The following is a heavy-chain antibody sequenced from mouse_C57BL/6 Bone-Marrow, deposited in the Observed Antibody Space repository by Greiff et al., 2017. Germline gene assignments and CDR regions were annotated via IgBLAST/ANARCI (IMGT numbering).Heavy chain of an antibody. CDR1: GYAFTNYL. CDR2: INPGSGGT. V-gene: IGHV1-54*01. Sequence: QVQLQQSGAGLVRPGTSVKVSCKASGYAFTNYLIEWVKQRPGQGLEWIGVINPGSGGTNYNEKFKGKATLTADKSSSTAYMQLSSLTSEDSAVYFCARGYGSRFAYWGQGTLVTVSA. CDR3: ARGYGSRFAY. D-gene: IGHD1-1*01. J-gene: IGHJ3*01.